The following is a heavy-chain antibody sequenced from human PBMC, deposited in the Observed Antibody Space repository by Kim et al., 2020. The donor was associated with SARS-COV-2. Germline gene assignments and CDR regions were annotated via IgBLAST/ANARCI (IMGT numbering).Heavy chain of an antibody. CDR3: AKDIESRSSYTDVFDY. V-gene: IGHV3-9*01. Sequence: SVKGRFTISRDNAKNSLYLQMNSLRAEDTALYYCAKDIESRSSYTDVFDYWGQGTLVTVSS. J-gene: IGHJ4*02. D-gene: IGHD3-16*02.